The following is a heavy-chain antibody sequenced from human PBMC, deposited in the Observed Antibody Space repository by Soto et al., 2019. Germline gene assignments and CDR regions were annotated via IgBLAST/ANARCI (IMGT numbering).Heavy chain of an antibody. J-gene: IGHJ5*02. Sequence: QVQLVQSGAEVKKPGASVKVSCKASGYSFSTYDINWVRQAAGQGLEWMGWVNPKSGNTDYAQRFRGRFTMTSNTSISTAYMELSALTPEDTAVYYGARPYCDSTSCYTDWFDPWGQGTLVTVSS. CDR2: VNPKSGNT. V-gene: IGHV1-8*01. D-gene: IGHD2-2*02. CDR1: GYSFSTYD. CDR3: ARPYCDSTSCYTDWFDP.